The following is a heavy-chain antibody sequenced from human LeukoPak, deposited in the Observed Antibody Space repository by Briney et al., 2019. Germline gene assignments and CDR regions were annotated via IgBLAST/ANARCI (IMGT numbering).Heavy chain of an antibody. Sequence: GGSLRLSCAASGFTFDDYAMHWVRQAPGKGLEWVSGISCSGGSTYYADSVKGRFTISRDNSKNTLYLQMNSLRAEDTAVYYCAKAPRRGYCSGGSCYFDYWGQGTLVTVSS. CDR1: GFTFDDYA. V-gene: IGHV3-23*01. D-gene: IGHD2-15*01. CDR2: ISCSGGST. CDR3: AKAPRRGYCSGGSCYFDY. J-gene: IGHJ4*02.